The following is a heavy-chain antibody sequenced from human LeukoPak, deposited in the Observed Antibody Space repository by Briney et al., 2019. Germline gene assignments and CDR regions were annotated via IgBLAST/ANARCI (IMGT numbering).Heavy chain of an antibody. J-gene: IGHJ4*02. Sequence: TLSLTCTVSGGSISSGGYYWSWIRQHPGKGLEWIGYIYYSGSTYYNPSLKSRVTISVDTFKNQFSLKLSSVTAADTAVYYCARRGTYYFDYWGQGTLVTVSS. D-gene: IGHD3-16*01. CDR2: IYYSGST. CDR1: GGSISSGGYY. CDR3: ARRGTYYFDY. V-gene: IGHV4-31*03.